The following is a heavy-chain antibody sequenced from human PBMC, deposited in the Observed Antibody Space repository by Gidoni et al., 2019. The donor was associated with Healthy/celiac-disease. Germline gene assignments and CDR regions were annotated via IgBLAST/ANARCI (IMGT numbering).Heavy chain of an antibody. D-gene: IGHD6-19*01. CDR1: GFTFSSYG. CDR2: ISYDGSNK. Sequence: QVQLVESGGGVVQPGRSLRLSCAASGFTFSSYGMHWVRQAPGKGLEWVAVISYDGSNKYYADSVKGRFTISRDNSKNTLYLQMNSLRAEDTAVYYCAKAHSSDDAFDIWGQGTMVTVSS. J-gene: IGHJ3*02. V-gene: IGHV3-30*18. CDR3: AKAHSSDDAFDI.